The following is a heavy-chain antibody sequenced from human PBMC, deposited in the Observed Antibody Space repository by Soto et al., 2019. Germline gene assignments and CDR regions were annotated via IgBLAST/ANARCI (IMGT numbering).Heavy chain of an antibody. CDR2: ISAYNGNT. J-gene: IGHJ5*02. Sequence: QVQLVQSGAEVKKPGASVKVSCKASGYTFTSYGISWVRQAPGQGLEWMGWISAYNGNTNYAQKLQGRVTMTTDTSTSKAYMERRSLRSDDTAVYYCARDPRLWFGELSWFDPWGQGTLVTVSS. CDR1: GYTFTSYG. D-gene: IGHD3-10*01. V-gene: IGHV1-18*01. CDR3: ARDPRLWFGELSWFDP.